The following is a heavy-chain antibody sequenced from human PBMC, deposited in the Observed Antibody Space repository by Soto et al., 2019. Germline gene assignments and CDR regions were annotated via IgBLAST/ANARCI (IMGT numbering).Heavy chain of an antibody. D-gene: IGHD6-13*01. V-gene: IGHV5-51*01. CDR3: ARHVRSGYSNARRGGILDY. CDR1: GYSFTSYW. Sequence: GESLQISCKGSGYSFTSYWIGWVRQMPGKGLEWMGIIYPGDSDTRYSPSFQGQVTISADKSISTAYLQWSSLKASDTAMYYCARHVRSGYSNARRGGILDYWGQGTLVTVSS. CDR2: IYPGDSDT. J-gene: IGHJ4*02.